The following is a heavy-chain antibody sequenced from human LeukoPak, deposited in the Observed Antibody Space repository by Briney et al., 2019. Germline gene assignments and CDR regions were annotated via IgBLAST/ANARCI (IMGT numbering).Heavy chain of an antibody. V-gene: IGHV4-34*01. CDR2: INHSGST. Sequence: PSETLSLTCTVSGGSISSYYWSWIRQPPGKGLEWIGEINHSGSTNYNPSLKSRVTISVDTSKNQFSLKLSSVTAADTAVYYCATGVHGIAAAGDYYFDYWGQGTLVTVSS. CDR3: ATGVHGIAAAGDYYFDY. D-gene: IGHD6-13*01. J-gene: IGHJ4*02. CDR1: GGSISSYY.